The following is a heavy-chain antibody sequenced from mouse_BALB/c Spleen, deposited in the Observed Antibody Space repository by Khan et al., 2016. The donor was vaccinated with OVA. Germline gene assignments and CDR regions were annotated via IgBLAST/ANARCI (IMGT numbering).Heavy chain of an antibody. CDR2: ISYSGRT. CDR3: ARSVTIATVVATDFDY. J-gene: IGHJ2*01. Sequence: EVQLQESGPGLVKPSQSLSLTCTVTGYSITSDYAWNWIRQFPGNKLEWVGYISYSGRTSYNPSLKSRISITRDPSKNQSFLPLSSVTTEDTATYDGARSVTIATVVATDFDYWGQGTTLTVSS. CDR1: GYSITSDYA. D-gene: IGHD1-1*01. V-gene: IGHV3-2*02.